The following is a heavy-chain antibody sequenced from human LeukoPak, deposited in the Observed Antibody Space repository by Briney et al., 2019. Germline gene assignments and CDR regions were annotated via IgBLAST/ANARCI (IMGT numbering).Heavy chain of an antibody. CDR3: AREGYSGYDFWAT. CDR2: ISAYNGNT. Sequence: ASVTVSCTASAYTFTIYGISWVRQAPGQGLELMGWISAYNGNTNYAQKLQGRVTITTDTSTSTAYMELRSLRSDDTAVYYCAREGYSGYDFWATWGQGTLVTVSS. D-gene: IGHD5-12*01. J-gene: IGHJ5*02. V-gene: IGHV1-18*01. CDR1: AYTFTIYG.